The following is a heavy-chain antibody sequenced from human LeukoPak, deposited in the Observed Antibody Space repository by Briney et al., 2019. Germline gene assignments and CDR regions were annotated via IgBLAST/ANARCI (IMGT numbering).Heavy chain of an antibody. CDR3: ARRRAVVVTTGYFDC. Sequence: SETLSLTCTVSGGSISSSSYYWGWIRQPPGKGLEWIGSIYYSGSTYYNPSLKSRVTISVDTSKNQFSLKLSSVTAADTAVYYCARRRAVVVTTGYFDCWGQGTLVTVSS. CDR1: GGSISSSSYY. D-gene: IGHD3-22*01. CDR2: IYYSGST. V-gene: IGHV4-39*01. J-gene: IGHJ4*02.